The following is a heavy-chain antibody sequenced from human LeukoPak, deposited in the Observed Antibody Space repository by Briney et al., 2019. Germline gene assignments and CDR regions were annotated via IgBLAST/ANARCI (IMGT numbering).Heavy chain of an antibody. CDR1: GLPFGSYW. CDR3: AKDGSGTYYKFYFDY. J-gene: IGHJ4*02. CDR2: FSDSGSST. Sequence: SGGSRRLSLAASGLPFGSYWMSWVGQAPGKGLEWVPMFSDSGSSTYYADSGKGRFTISGDNSKNTLYLQMNSLRAEDTAVFYCAKDGSGTYYKFYFDYWGQGALVTVSS. D-gene: IGHD1-26*01. V-gene: IGHV3-23*01.